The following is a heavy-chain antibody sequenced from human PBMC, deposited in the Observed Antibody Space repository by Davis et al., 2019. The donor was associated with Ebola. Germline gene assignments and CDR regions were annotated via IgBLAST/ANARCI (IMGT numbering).Heavy chain of an antibody. J-gene: IGHJ4*02. D-gene: IGHD6-13*01. CDR1: VGSFRGYY. CDR2: INHSGST. Sequence: SETLSLTCAVYVGSFRGYYWSWIRQPPGKGLEWIGEINHSGSTNYNPSLKSRVTISVDTSKNQVPLRLSSVTAADTAVYYCAALSSSSWYYFDYWGQGTLVTVSS. V-gene: IGHV4-34*01. CDR3: AALSSSSWYYFDY.